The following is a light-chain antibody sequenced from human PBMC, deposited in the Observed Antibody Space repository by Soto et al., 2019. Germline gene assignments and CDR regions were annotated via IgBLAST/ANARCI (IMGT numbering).Light chain of an antibody. CDR1: QSINSW. V-gene: IGKV1-5*03. CDR2: KAS. Sequence: DIQMTQSPSTLSASVGDRVTITCRASQSINSWLAWYQQKPGKAPKLLIHKASSLESGVPSRFSGSGSGTELTLTISSLQPDDFATYYCQQYESYPLTFGGGTEVEIK. J-gene: IGKJ4*01. CDR3: QQYESYPLT.